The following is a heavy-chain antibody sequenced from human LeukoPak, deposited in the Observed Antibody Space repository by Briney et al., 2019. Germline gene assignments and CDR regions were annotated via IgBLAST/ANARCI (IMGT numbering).Heavy chain of an antibody. CDR2: INHSGST. V-gene: IGHV4-34*01. CDR1: GGSFSGYY. J-gene: IGHJ4*02. D-gene: IGHD2-15*01. Sequence: PSETLSLTCAVYGGSFSGYYWSWIRQPPGKGLEWIGEINHSGSTNYNPSLKSRVTISVDTSKNQFSLKLSSVTAADTAVYYCARVRYCSGGSCYSFSDYDYGRYDYWGQGTLVTVSS. CDR3: ARVRYCSGGSCYSFSDYDYGRYDY.